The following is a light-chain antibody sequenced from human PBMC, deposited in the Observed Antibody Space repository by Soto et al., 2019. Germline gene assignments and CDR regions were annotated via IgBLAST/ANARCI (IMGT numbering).Light chain of an antibody. Sequence: QSALTQPASVSGSPGQSITISCTGTSSDVGGYDYVSWYQQHPGKAPKLMIFEVTTRASGVSNRFSGSKSGNTASLTLSVLHAEDDTDYYCRSYTSTTPQVFGTGTKVTVL. CDR3: RSYTSTTPQV. V-gene: IGLV2-14*01. J-gene: IGLJ1*01. CDR2: EVT. CDR1: SSDVGGYDY.